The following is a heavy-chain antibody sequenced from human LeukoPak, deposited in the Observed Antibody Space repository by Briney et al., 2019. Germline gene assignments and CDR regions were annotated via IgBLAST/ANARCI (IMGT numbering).Heavy chain of an antibody. J-gene: IGHJ4*02. V-gene: IGHV4-59*08. CDR1: GGSISNYY. CDR2: IYYSGST. Sequence: PSETLSLTCTVSGGSISNYYWSWIRQPPGKGLEWIGYIYYSGSTNYNPSLKSRVTISADTSKNQFSLKLSSVTAADTAVYYCARGYWFYFDYWGQGTLVTVSS. D-gene: IGHD2-8*02. CDR3: ARGYWFYFDY.